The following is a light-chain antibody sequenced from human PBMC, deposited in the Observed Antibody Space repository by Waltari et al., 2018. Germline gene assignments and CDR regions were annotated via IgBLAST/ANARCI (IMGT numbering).Light chain of an antibody. CDR2: RNN. V-gene: IGLV1-47*01. Sequence: QSVLTQPPSASGTPGQRVTISCSGSTTNIGSNSVHWYQQLPGAAPKLLIYRNNQRPSGVPDRISDSKTGASASLSISGLRSEDEADYYCAAWDDSLSGFIMFGGGTKLTVL. CDR1: TTNIGSNS. J-gene: IGLJ3*02. CDR3: AAWDDSLSGFIM.